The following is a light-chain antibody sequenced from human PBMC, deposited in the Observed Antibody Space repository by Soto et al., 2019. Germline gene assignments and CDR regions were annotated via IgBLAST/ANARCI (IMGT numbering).Light chain of an antibody. Sequence: ENVLTQSPGTVSLSPGERATLSCRVSQGITSNRLARYQQKPGQAPRLLIYGVVNRAAGIPDRFSGSGSGTDFTLTITRLEPEDSAVYFCQHYDGSPRTFGQGTKLEIK. J-gene: IGKJ2*01. V-gene: IGKV3-20*01. CDR2: GVV. CDR1: QGITSNR. CDR3: QHYDGSPRT.